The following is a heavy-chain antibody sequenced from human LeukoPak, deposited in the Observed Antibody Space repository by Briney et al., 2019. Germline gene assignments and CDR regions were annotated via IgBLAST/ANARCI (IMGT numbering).Heavy chain of an antibody. J-gene: IGHJ4*02. D-gene: IGHD3-22*01. CDR2: IYSGGST. CDR3: ARDRPPGGITPLNYYDSPDFDY. V-gene: IGHV3-53*01. CDR1: GFTVSSNY. Sequence: GGSLRLSCAASGFTVSSNYMSWVRQAPGKGLEWVSVIYSGGSTYYAASVKGRFTISRDNSKNTLYLQMNSLRAEDTAVYYCARDRPPGGITPLNYYDSPDFDYWGQGTLVTVSS.